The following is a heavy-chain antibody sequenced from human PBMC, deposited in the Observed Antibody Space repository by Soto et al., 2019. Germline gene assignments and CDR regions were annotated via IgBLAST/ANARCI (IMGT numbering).Heavy chain of an antibody. CDR3: AKERSPRSLYYFDY. CDR1: GFTFSSYG. V-gene: IGHV3-30*18. J-gene: IGHJ4*02. CDR2: ISYDGSNK. Sequence: PGGSLRLSCAASGFTFSSYGMHWVRQAPGKGLEWVAVISYDGSNKYYADSVKGRFTISRDNSKNTLYLQMNSLRAEDTAVYYCAKERSPRSLYYFDYWGRGTLVTVSS.